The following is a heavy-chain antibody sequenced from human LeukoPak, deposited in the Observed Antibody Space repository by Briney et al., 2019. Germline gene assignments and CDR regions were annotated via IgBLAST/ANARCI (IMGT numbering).Heavy chain of an antibody. CDR2: IKKDGSGI. J-gene: IGHJ6*04. D-gene: IGHD1/OR15-1a*01. V-gene: IGHV3-7*03. Sequence: PGGSLRLSCAVSGFPFSNSWMYWVRQAPGKGLEGVANIKKDGSGISYVDSVKGRFIISRDNARNSLYLQMNSLRVEDTAVYFCAGGNSRDVWSKGTEVSVSS. CDR1: GFPFSNSW. CDR3: AGGNSRDV.